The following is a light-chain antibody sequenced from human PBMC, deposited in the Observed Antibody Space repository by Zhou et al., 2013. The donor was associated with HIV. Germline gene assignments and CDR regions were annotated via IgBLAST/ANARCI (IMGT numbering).Light chain of an antibody. V-gene: IGKV2-28*01. Sequence: DIVMTQSPLSLPVIPGEPASISCRSSQSLLLGNGLNYLDWYLQKPGQSPQLLIYLGSERASGVPDRFSGSGSGTDFTLKISRVEAEDVGVYYCMQATQHRTLGQGTKVEIK. J-gene: IGKJ1*01. CDR2: LGS. CDR1: QSLLLGNGLNY. CDR3: MQATQHRT.